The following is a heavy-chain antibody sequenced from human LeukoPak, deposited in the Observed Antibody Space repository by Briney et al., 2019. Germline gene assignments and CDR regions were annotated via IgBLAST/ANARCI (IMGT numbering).Heavy chain of an antibody. Sequence: GGSLRLSSAASGFTFSSYAMSLVRQAPGKGLECVSAISGSGSSTYYADAVKGRFTISRDNSKNTLYLQMNSLRAEDTAVYYCAKEFDTMPPGDFDYWGQGTLVTASS. CDR2: ISGSGSST. CDR3: AKEFDTMPPGDFDY. V-gene: IGHV3-23*01. J-gene: IGHJ4*02. D-gene: IGHD2-2*01. CDR1: GFTFSSYA.